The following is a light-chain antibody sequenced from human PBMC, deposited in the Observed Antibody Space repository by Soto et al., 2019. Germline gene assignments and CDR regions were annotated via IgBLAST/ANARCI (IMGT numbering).Light chain of an antibody. Sequence: QSVLTQPPPLSGSPGQSITISCTRNSSDVGSYNFVSWYQQHPGKVPKVMIYEVSKRPSGVSDRFSGSKSGNTASLTISGLQAEDEADYYCCADAGRSTYVFGTGTKVTVL. CDR3: CADAGRSTYV. CDR2: EVS. V-gene: IGLV2-23*02. J-gene: IGLJ1*01. CDR1: SSDVGSYNF.